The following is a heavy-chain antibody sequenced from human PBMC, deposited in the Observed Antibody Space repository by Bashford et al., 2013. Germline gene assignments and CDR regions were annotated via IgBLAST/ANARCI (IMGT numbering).Heavy chain of an antibody. V-gene: IGHV3-53*01. CDR3: AKSEYCSSTSCYRSPFDY. J-gene: IGHJ4*02. D-gene: IGHD2-2*01. CDR2: IYSGGST. Sequence: VRQAPGKGLEWVSVIYSGGSTYYADSVKGRFTISRDNSKNTLYLQMNSLRAEDTAMYYCAKSEYCSSTSCYRSPFDYWGQGTLVTVSS.